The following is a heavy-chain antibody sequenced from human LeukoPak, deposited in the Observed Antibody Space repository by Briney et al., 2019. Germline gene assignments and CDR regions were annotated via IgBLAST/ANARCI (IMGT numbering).Heavy chain of an antibody. Sequence: ASVKVSCKASGYTFTSYAMNWVRQAPGQGLEWMGWINTNTGNPTYAQGFTGRFVFSLDTSVSTAYLQISSLKAEDTAVYYCARETSPGAQTTWGIAAAATPYNWFDPWGQGTLVTVSS. J-gene: IGHJ5*02. V-gene: IGHV7-4-1*02. CDR1: GYTFTSYA. CDR2: INTNTGNP. D-gene: IGHD6-13*01. CDR3: ARETSPGAQTTWGIAAAATPYNWFDP.